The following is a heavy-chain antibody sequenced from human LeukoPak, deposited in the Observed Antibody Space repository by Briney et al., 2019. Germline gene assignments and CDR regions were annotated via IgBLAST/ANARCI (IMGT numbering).Heavy chain of an antibody. CDR1: GFTFSSYW. CDR3: ARVGYSGSYNKPPHFDY. CDR2: INSDGSST. J-gene: IGHJ4*02. D-gene: IGHD1-26*01. Sequence: PGGFLRLSCAASGFTFSSYWMHWVRQAPGKGLVWVSRINSDGSSTSYADSVKGRFTISRDNAKNTLYLQMNSLRAEDTAVYYCARVGYSGSYNKPPHFDYWGQGTLVTVSS. V-gene: IGHV3-74*01.